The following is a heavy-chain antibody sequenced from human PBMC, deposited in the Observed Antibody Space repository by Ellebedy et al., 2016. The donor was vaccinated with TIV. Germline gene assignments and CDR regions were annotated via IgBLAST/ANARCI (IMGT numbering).Heavy chain of an antibody. Sequence: GESLKISXAASEFTSSLYWMTWVRQAPGKGLEWVANIKQDGSEKYYMDSVKGRFTISRDNAKNSLYVQMNSLRAEDTAVYYCARAAHFYSYGLDVWGQGTTVTVSS. CDR2: IKQDGSEK. CDR3: ARAAHFYSYGLDV. CDR1: EFTSSLYW. D-gene: IGHD2-21*01. J-gene: IGHJ6*02. V-gene: IGHV3-7*02.